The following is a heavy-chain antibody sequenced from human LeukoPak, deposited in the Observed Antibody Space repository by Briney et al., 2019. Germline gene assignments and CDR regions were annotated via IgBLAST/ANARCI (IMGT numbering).Heavy chain of an antibody. Sequence: GGSLRLSCAASGFSFSTYSMNWVRQAPGKGLAWVSYISSSGSTKLYSDSVRGRFTISRDNAKNSLYLQMNSLRAEDTAVYYCAREGSYYFDYWGRGTLVTVS. CDR1: GFSFSTYS. V-gene: IGHV3-48*04. J-gene: IGHJ4*02. CDR3: AREGSYYFDY. CDR2: ISSSGSTK.